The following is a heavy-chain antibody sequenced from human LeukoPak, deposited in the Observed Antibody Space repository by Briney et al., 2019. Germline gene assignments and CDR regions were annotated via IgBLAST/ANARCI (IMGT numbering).Heavy chain of an antibody. J-gene: IGHJ4*02. CDR1: GFTFSNAW. CDR2: ISSSSSYI. CDR3: ARLAVIAAAGTGYDY. Sequence: RSGGSLRLSCAASGFTFSNAWMSWVRQAPGKGLEWVSSISSSSSYIYYADSVKGRFTISRDNAKNSLYLQMNSLRAEDTAVYYCARLAVIAAAGTGYDYWGQGTLVTVFS. V-gene: IGHV3-21*01. D-gene: IGHD6-13*01.